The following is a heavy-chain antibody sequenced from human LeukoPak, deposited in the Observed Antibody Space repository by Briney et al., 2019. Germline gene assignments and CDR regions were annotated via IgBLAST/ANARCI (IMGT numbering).Heavy chain of an antibody. CDR3: AKAGTGGYSGYVKLDY. V-gene: IGHV1-2*02. CDR2: INPNSGGT. J-gene: IGHJ4*02. CDR1: GYTFTGYY. Sequence: ASVKVSCKASGYTFTGYYMHWVRQAPGQGLEWMGWINPNSGGTNYAQKFQGRVTMTRDTSISTAYMELRRLRSDDTAVYYCAKAGTGGYSGYVKLDYWGQRTLVTVSS. D-gene: IGHD5-12*01.